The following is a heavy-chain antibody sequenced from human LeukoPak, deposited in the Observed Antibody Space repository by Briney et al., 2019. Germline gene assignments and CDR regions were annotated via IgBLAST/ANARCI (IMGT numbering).Heavy chain of an antibody. Sequence: GASVKVSCKVSGYTLTELSMHWVRQAPGKGLEWMGGFDPEDGETIYAQKFQGRVTMTTDTSTSTAYMELRSLRSDDTAVYYCARARGLQKRYAFDIWGQGTMVTVSS. V-gene: IGHV1-24*01. CDR3: ARARGLQKRYAFDI. CDR1: GYTLTELS. D-gene: IGHD3-10*01. J-gene: IGHJ3*02. CDR2: FDPEDGET.